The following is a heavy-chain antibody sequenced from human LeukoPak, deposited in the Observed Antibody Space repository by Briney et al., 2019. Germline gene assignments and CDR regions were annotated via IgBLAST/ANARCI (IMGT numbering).Heavy chain of an antibody. CDR1: GGSISSFH. Sequence: SETLSLTCTVSGGSISSFHWSWIRQPPGKGLEHIGNIYDSGSTYYNPSLKSRVTISVDTSKNQFSLKLSSVTAADTAVYFCARSAAGLSYGMDVWGQGTTVTVSS. D-gene: IGHD6-13*01. CDR3: ARSAAGLSYGMDV. V-gene: IGHV4-59*01. CDR2: IYDSGST. J-gene: IGHJ6*02.